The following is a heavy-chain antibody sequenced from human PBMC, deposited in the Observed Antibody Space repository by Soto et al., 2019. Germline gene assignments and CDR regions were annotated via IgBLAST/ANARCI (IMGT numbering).Heavy chain of an antibody. CDR2: IFPIFGTA. CDR3: ARSQGWSSSLDIYYYYYYGIDV. CDR1: GGTFSSYA. D-gene: IGHD3-3*01. J-gene: IGHJ6*02. Sequence: QVQLVQSGAEVKKPGSSVKVSCKAPGGTFSSYAMSWVRQAPGQGLEWLGGIFPIFGTAKYAQKFQGRGTINTDESTSTGYMELSSMTTEDTAVYYFARSQGWSSSLDIYYYYYYGIDVWGQGTTVPVSS. V-gene: IGHV1-69*01.